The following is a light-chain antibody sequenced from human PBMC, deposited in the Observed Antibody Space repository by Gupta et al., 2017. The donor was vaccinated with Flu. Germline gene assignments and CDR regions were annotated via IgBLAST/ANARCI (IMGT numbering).Light chain of an antibody. CDR2: ENN. CDR3: GTWDSSLSGGV. CDR1: SSNIGNNY. V-gene: IGLV1-51*02. J-gene: IGLJ3*02. Sequence: TISASGSSSNIGNNYVSSYQQLPRTAPKLLIYENNKRPSGIPDRFSGSKSGTSATLGITGLQTGDEADYYCGTWDSSLSGGVFGGGTKLTVL.